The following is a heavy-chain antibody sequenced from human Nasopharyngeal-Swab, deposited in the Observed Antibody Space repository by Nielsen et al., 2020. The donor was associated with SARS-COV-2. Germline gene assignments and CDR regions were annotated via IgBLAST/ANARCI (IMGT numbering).Heavy chain of an antibody. CDR3: ASAGGSGWYAFDI. V-gene: IGHV3-13*01. Sequence: GESLKISCAASGFSLNNYDLHWVRQAPGKGLEWVSAIGVAGDTYYPHSVKGRFTISRENARSSLYLQMNSLTAGDTAMYYCASAGGSGWYAFDIWGQGTMVIVSS. CDR1: GFSLNNYD. D-gene: IGHD6-19*01. CDR2: IGVAGDT. J-gene: IGHJ3*02.